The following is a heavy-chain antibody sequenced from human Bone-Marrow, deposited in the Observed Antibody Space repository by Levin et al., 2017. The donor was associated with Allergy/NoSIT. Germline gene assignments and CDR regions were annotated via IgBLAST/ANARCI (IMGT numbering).Heavy chain of an antibody. V-gene: IGHV3-23*01. J-gene: IGHJ4*02. D-gene: IGHD1/OR15-1a*01. CDR3: AKTEQETIPRTYYFDY. CDR2: ISGSGGST. CDR1: GFTFSSYA. Sequence: HPGGSLRLSCAASGFTFSSYAMSWVRQAPGKGLEWVSAISGSGGSTYYADSVKGRFTISRDNSKNTLYLQMNSLRAEDTAVYYCAKTEQETIPRTYYFDYWGQGTLVTVSS.